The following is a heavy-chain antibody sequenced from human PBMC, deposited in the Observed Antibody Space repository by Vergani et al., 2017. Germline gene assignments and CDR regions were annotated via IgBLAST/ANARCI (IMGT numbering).Heavy chain of an antibody. V-gene: IGHV3-33*01. J-gene: IGHJ4*02. CDR1: GFSFSGYG. CDR3: ARDRSGRPSDFDY. CDR2: IWYDGTKK. Sequence: QVQLVQSGGGVVQPGRSLSLSCAASGFSFSGYGMHWVRRTPGGGLEWVALIWYDGTKKHYADSVKGRFTISRDNSKNTLYLEMNSLGVEDTAVYYCARDRSGRPSDFDYWGQGTLVTVSS.